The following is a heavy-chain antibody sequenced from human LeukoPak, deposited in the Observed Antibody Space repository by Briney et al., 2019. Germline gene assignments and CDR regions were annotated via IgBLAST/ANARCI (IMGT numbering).Heavy chain of an antibody. J-gene: IGHJ2*01. V-gene: IGHV4-34*01. CDR1: GGSFSGYY. Sequence: SETLSLTCAVYGGSFSGYYWSWIRQPPGKGLEWIGEINHSGSTNYNPSLKSRVTISVDTSKNQFSLKLSSVTAADTAVYYCARRGSSWYYGGESNWYFDLWGRGTLVTVSS. CDR3: ARRGSSWYYGGESNWYFDL. CDR2: INHSGST. D-gene: IGHD6-13*01.